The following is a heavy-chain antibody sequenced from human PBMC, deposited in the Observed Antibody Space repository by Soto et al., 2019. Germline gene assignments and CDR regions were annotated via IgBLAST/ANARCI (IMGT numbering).Heavy chain of an antibody. CDR2: ITPIYPTT. CDR3: ARIPRYSLPTSDDLDS. J-gene: IGHJ4*02. CDR1: GGTFYTYT. V-gene: IGHV1-69*15. D-gene: IGHD5-18*01. Sequence: QVQLVQSGAEVRKPGSSVQVSCKASGGTFYTYTFSWVRQAPGQGLEWMGSITPIYPTTNYAEKFQGRLTVTADGSTNTAYMELNSLTSEDTAVYYWARIPRYSLPTSDDLDSWGQGTLVTVSS.